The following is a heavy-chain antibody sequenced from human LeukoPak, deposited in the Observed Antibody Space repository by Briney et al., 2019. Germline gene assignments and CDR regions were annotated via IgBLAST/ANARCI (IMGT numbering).Heavy chain of an antibody. J-gene: IGHJ5*02. D-gene: IGHD3-3*01. V-gene: IGHV4-59*01. Sequence: PSETLSLTCTVSGGSISSYYWSWIRQPPGKGLEWIGYIYYSGSTNYNPSLKSRVTISVDTSKNQFSLKLSSVTAADTAVYYCARETVPSTYYDFWSGSYWFDPWGQGTLVTVSS. CDR2: IYYSGST. CDR1: GGSISSYY. CDR3: ARETVPSTYYDFWSGSYWFDP.